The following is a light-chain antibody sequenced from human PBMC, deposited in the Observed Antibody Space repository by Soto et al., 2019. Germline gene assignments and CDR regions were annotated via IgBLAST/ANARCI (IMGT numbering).Light chain of an antibody. Sequence: QSVLTQPPSVSGAPGQRVTISCTGSSSNIGAGYGVHWYQQLPGTAPKLLIYGNSNRPSGVPDRFSGSKSGTSASLAITGLQDEDEADYYCQSYDSSLSGWVFGGGTKHTVL. J-gene: IGLJ3*02. V-gene: IGLV1-40*01. CDR2: GNS. CDR1: SSNIGAGYG. CDR3: QSYDSSLSGWV.